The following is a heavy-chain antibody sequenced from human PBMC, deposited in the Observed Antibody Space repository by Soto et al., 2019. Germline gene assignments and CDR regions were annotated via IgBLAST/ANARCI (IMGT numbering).Heavy chain of an antibody. D-gene: IGHD3-9*01. CDR2: ISGSGGST. Sequence: GGSLRLSCAASGFTFSSYAMSWVRQAPGKGLEWVSAISGSGGSTYYADSVKGRFTISRDNSKNTLYLQMNSLRAEDTAVYYCAKDPVGWGPYDILTGNFDYWGQGTLVTVSS. V-gene: IGHV3-23*01. CDR1: GFTFSSYA. CDR3: AKDPVGWGPYDILTGNFDY. J-gene: IGHJ4*02.